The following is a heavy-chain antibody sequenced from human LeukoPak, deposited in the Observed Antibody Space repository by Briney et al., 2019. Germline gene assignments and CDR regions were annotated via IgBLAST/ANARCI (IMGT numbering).Heavy chain of an antibody. J-gene: IGHJ4*02. Sequence: GGSLRLSCAASGFTFSTYSMNWVRQAPGKGLEWVSSINDVSTYIYYADSVKGRFTISRDNAKNSLYLQMNSLRDEDTAVYYCARDDCRTTSCRKPLDSWGQGTLVTVSS. D-gene: IGHD2-2*01. CDR3: ARDDCRTTSCRKPLDS. CDR2: INDVSTYI. V-gene: IGHV3-21*01. CDR1: GFTFSTYS.